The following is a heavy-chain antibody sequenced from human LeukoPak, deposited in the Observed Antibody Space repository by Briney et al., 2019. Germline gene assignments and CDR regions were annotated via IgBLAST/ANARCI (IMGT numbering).Heavy chain of an antibody. J-gene: IGHJ4*02. Sequence: GGSLRLSCAASGFTFSSYGMHWVRQAPGKGLEWVSYISSSGSTIYNADSVKGRFTISRDNAKNSLYLQMNSLRAEDTAVYYCARQFDLYGDYDALDYWGEGTLVTVS. D-gene: IGHD4-17*01. CDR1: GFTFSSYG. CDR3: ARQFDLYGDYDALDY. CDR2: ISSSGSTI. V-gene: IGHV3-48*03.